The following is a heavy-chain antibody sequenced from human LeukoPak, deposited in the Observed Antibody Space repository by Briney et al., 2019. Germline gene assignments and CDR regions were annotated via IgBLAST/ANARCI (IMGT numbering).Heavy chain of an antibody. CDR1: GGTFSSYA. V-gene: IGHV1-69*06. CDR3: ARVNYDFWSGYYVY. CDR2: IIPIFGTA. Sequence: ASVKVSCKASGGTFSSYAISWVRQAPGQGLEWMGGIIPIFGTANYAQKFQGRVTITADKSTSTAYMELSSLRSEDTAVYYCARVNYDFWSGYYVYWGQGTLVTVSS. D-gene: IGHD3-3*01. J-gene: IGHJ4*02.